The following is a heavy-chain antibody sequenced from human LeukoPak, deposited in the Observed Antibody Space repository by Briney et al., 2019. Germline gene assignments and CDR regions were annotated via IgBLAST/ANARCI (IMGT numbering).Heavy chain of an antibody. CDR3: ACLTTADAFDI. J-gene: IGHJ3*02. CDR1: GYSISSGYY. V-gene: IGHV4-61*01. Sequence: PSETLSLTCTVSGYSISSGYYWSWIRQPPGKGLEWIGYIYYSGSTNYNPSLKSRVTISVDTSKNQFSLKLSSVTAADTAVYYCACLTTADAFDIWGQGTMVTVSS. D-gene: IGHD3-22*01. CDR2: IYYSGST.